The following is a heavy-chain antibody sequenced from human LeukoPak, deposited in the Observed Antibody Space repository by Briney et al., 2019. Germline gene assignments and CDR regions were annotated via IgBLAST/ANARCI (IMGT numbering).Heavy chain of an antibody. D-gene: IGHD3-10*02. J-gene: IGHJ4*02. CDR1: GGSFSDFY. V-gene: IGHV4-34*01. CDR2: INQAGVA. CDR3: ARGYVRLYPPLGY. Sequence: SETLSLTCAVFGGSFSDFYWTWIRHLPGKGLGWIGEINQAGVANYNPSLKSRVTISVDTSKNQFSLKMTSVTAADTAVYYCARGYVRLYPPLGYWGQGTLVTVSS.